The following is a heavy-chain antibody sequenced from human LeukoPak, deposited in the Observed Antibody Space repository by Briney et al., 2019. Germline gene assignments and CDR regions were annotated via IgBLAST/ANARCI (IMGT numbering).Heavy chain of an antibody. CDR1: GGSIGSGSYY. D-gene: IGHD1-26*01. CDR3: ARGFPSGSYYDGFYDAFDI. Sequence: SQTLSLTCIVSGGSIGSGSYYWSWIRQPAGKGLEWIGRIYTSGSTNYNPSLKSRVTISVDTSKNQFSLKLSSVTAADTAVYYCARGFPSGSYYDGFYDAFDIWGQGTMVTVSS. V-gene: IGHV4-61*02. J-gene: IGHJ3*02. CDR2: IYTSGST.